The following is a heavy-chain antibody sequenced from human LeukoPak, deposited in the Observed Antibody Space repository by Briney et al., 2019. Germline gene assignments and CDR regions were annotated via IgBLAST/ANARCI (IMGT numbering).Heavy chain of an antibody. CDR2: IKQDGSEK. J-gene: IGHJ4*02. V-gene: IGHV3-7*04. CDR3: ARDLLYGGHSPFDF. D-gene: IGHD4-23*01. CDR1: GFTFSKFW. Sequence: GGSLRLSCAASGFTFSKFWMSWVRQAPGKRLEWVANIKQDGSEKYYVDSVKGRFTISRDNAKNSLYLQMNSLRADDTAVYYCARDLLYGGHSPFDFWGQGTLVTVSS.